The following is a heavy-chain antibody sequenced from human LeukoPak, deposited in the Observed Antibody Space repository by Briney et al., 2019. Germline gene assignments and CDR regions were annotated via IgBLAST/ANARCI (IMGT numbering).Heavy chain of an antibody. CDR3: AELGITMIGGV. CDR1: GFTFSDYW. J-gene: IGHJ6*04. D-gene: IGHD3-10*02. CDR2: INDDGRIT. V-gene: IGHV3-74*01. Sequence: GGSLRLSCAASGFTFSDYWMHWVRQAPGKGLVGVSRINDDGRITSYADSVKGRFTISRDNAKNTLYLQMNSLRAEDTAVYYCAELGITMIGGVWGKGTTVTISS.